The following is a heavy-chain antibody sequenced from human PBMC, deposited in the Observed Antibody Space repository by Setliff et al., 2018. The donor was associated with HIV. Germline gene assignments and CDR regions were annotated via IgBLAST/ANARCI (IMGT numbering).Heavy chain of an antibody. CDR1: GGSISSYY. V-gene: IGHV4-59*08. J-gene: IGHJ3*02. CDR2: IYYSGST. CDR3: ARAPPGIQNDAFDI. Sequence: NPSETLSLTCTVSGGSISSYYWSWIRQPPGKGLEWIGYIYYSGSTNYNPSLKSRVTISFDTSQNQFSLKLSSVTAADTAVFYCARAPPGIQNDAFDIWGQGAMVTVSS.